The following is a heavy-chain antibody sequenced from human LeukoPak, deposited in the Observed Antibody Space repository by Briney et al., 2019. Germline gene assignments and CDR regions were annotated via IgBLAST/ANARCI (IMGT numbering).Heavy chain of an antibody. CDR1: GASITQHY. J-gene: IGHJ1*01. Sequence: SETLSLTCSVSGASITQHYWSWIRQPPGKGLEYIGYFYYDGSTDYTSSVRSRVTILVDTSKNQFSLKLSSVTAADTAVYYCARSGDRDSSGPPAGVQHWGQGTLVTVSS. CDR2: FYYDGST. D-gene: IGHD3-22*01. V-gene: IGHV4-59*08. CDR3: ARSGDRDSSGPPAGVQH.